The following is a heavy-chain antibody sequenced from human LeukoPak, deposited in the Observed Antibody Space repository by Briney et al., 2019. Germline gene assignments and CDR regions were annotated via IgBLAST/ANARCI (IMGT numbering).Heavy chain of an antibody. CDR3: AKTPRYCSSERCAAASRSSY. CDR2: INGNGDST. D-gene: IGHD2-2*01. J-gene: IGHJ4*02. CDR1: GFIFSDYA. V-gene: IGHV3-23*01. Sequence: PGGSLRLSCAASGFIFSDYAMSWIRQAPGKGLEWVSAINGNGDSTYYADSVKGRFTISRDNSKNTLHLQMNSLRAEDTAVYFCAKTPRYCSSERCAAASRSSYWGQGTLVTVSS.